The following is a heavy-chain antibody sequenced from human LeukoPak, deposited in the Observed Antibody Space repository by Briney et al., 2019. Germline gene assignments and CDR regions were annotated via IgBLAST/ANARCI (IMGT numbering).Heavy chain of an antibody. J-gene: IGHJ4*02. D-gene: IGHD4-17*01. Sequence: SETLSLTCTVSGGSISSSSYYWGWIRQPPGKGLEWIGSIYYSGSTYYNPSLKSRVTISVDTSKNQFSLKLSSVTAADTAIYYCARGIESYGDYGYWGQGILVTVSS. CDR2: IYYSGST. V-gene: IGHV4-39*07. CDR1: GGSISSSSYY. CDR3: ARGIESYGDYGY.